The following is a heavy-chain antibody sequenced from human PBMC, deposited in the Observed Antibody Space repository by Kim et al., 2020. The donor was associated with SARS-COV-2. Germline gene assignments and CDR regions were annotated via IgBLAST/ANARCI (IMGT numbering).Heavy chain of an antibody. J-gene: IGHJ4*02. CDR3: ARDLRITIFGQQLGPLGY. CDR2: ISYDGSNK. CDR1: GFTFSSYA. D-gene: IGHD3-3*01. V-gene: IGHV3-30-3*01. Sequence: GGSLRLSCAASGFTFSSYAMHWVRQAPGKGLEWVAVISYDGSNKYYADSVKGRFTISRDNSKNTLYLQMNSLRAEDTAVYYCARDLRITIFGQQLGPLGYWGQGTLVTVSS.